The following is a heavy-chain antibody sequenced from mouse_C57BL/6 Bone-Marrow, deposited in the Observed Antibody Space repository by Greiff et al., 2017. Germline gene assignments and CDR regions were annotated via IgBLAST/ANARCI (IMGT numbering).Heavy chain of an antibody. CDR1: GYTFTSYW. J-gene: IGHJ3*01. CDR3: ASGYDPAY. Sequence: QVQLQQPGAELVKPGASVKLSCKASGYTFTSYWMQWVKQRPGQGLEWIGEIDPSDSYTNYNQKFKGKATLTVDTSSSTAYMQLSSLTSEDSAVYYCASGYDPAYWGQGTLVTVSA. D-gene: IGHD2-2*01. CDR2: IDPSDSYT. V-gene: IGHV1-50*01.